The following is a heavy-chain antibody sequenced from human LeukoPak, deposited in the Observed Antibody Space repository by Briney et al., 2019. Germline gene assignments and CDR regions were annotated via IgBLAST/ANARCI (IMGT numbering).Heavy chain of an antibody. CDR2: IYTSGST. J-gene: IGHJ3*02. CDR3: ARDGQGPHYYGSGSSRLKVAFDI. CDR1: GGSISGYY. Sequence: PSETLSLTCTVSGGSISGYYWSWIRQPAGKGLEWIGRIYTSGSTNYNPSLKSRVTMSVNTSKNQFSLKLSSVTAADTAVYYCARDGQGPHYYGSGSSRLKVAFDIWGQGTMVTVSS. V-gene: IGHV4-4*07. D-gene: IGHD3-10*01.